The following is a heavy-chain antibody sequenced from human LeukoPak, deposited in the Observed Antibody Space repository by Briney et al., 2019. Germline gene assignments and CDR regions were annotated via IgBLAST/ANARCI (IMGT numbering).Heavy chain of an antibody. CDR3: AKYSSGWYQDIVVVTASYYFDY. Sequence: GGSLTLSCAASAFTFSSYAMSWVRQAPGKGLEWVSAISGSGGSTYYADSVKGRFTISRDNSKNTLYLQMNSLRAEDTAVYYCAKYSSGWYQDIVVVTASYYFDYWGQGTLVTVSS. CDR1: AFTFSSYA. V-gene: IGHV3-23*01. CDR2: ISGSGGST. D-gene: IGHD2-21*02. J-gene: IGHJ4*02.